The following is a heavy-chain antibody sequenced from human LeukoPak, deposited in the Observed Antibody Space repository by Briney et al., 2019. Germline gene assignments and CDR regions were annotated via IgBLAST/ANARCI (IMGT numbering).Heavy chain of an antibody. D-gene: IGHD5-12*01. V-gene: IGHV4-39*07. CDR3: ARDRSGYSGPLGHPNEDSFDY. Sequence: SETLSLTCTVSGGSISSSNYYWGWIRQPPGKGLEWIGTIYYSGSTYYNPSLKSRVTISVDTSKNQFSLKLSSVTAADTAMYYCARDRSGYSGPLGHPNEDSFDYWGQGTLVTVSS. CDR1: GGSISSSNYY. CDR2: IYYSGST. J-gene: IGHJ4*02.